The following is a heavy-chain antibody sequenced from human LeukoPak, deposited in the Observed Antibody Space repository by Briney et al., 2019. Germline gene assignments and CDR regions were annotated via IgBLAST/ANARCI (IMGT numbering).Heavy chain of an antibody. CDR3: TREDIVVVVAATGAFDI. V-gene: IGHV3-15*01. Sequence: GGSLRLSCAASGFTFSNAWMNWVRQAPGKGLDWVGRIKSKTDGGTTDSAAPVKNRFTISRDDSKNTLYLQMNSLKTEDTAVYYCTREDIVVVVAATGAFDIWGQGTMVTVSS. CDR1: GFTFSNAW. J-gene: IGHJ3*02. D-gene: IGHD2-15*01. CDR2: IKSKTDGGTT.